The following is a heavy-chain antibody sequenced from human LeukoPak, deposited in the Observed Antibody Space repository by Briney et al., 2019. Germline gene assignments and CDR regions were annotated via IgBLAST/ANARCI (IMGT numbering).Heavy chain of an antibody. Sequence: SETLSLTCAVSGYSISSGYYWGWIRQPPGKGLEWIGSIYHSGSTYYNPSLKSRVTISVDTSKNQFSLKLSSVTAADTAVYYCAGTANYDFWSGYYLDYWGQGTLVTVSS. CDR3: AGTANYDFWSGYYLDY. CDR2: IYHSGST. V-gene: IGHV4-38-2*01. J-gene: IGHJ4*02. D-gene: IGHD3-3*01. CDR1: GYSISSGYY.